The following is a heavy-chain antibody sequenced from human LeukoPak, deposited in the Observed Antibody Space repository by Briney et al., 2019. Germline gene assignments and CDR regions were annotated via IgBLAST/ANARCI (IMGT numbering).Heavy chain of an antibody. Sequence: GESLKISCEGSEYNFTTYWIGWLRQMPGKGLELMGIIYPGDSDTRYSPSFQGQVIISADKSISTAYLQWSSLKASDTAMYYCARQPYYYDSSGYIRALWYFDLWGRGTLVTVSS. J-gene: IGHJ2*01. CDR1: EYNFTTYW. CDR3: ARQPYYYDSSGYIRALWYFDL. CDR2: IYPGDSDT. D-gene: IGHD3-22*01. V-gene: IGHV5-51*01.